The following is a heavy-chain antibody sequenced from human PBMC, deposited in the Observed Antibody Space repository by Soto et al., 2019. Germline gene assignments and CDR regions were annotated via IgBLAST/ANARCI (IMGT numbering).Heavy chain of an antibody. Sequence: QVQLQESGPGLVKPSDTLSLTCTVSGGSISSYYWSWIRQPPVKGLEWIGYIYYSGSTNYNPSLKSRVTISVDTSKNQFSLRLSSVTAADTAVNYCARMGPYYDFWSVHRGAFDIWGQGTMVPVSS. CDR1: GGSISSYY. D-gene: IGHD3-3*01. J-gene: IGHJ3*02. V-gene: IGHV4-59*01. CDR2: IYYSGST. CDR3: ARMGPYYDFWSVHRGAFDI.